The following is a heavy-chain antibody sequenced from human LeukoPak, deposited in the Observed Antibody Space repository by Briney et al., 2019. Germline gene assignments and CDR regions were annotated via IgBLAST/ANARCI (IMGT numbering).Heavy chain of an antibody. CDR2: IRDKTNGYTT. CDR1: GFRFSDYP. CDR3: ARRGPDRALDY. V-gene: IGHV3-72*01. J-gene: IGHJ4*02. D-gene: IGHD1-26*01. Sequence: RSGGSLRLSCGGSGFRFSDYPVDWVRQAPGKGPEWVARIRDKTNGYTTEYAASVRNRFIISRDDSKNSLYFQLNSLKSEDTAVYYCARRGPDRALDYWGQGTMVTVSS.